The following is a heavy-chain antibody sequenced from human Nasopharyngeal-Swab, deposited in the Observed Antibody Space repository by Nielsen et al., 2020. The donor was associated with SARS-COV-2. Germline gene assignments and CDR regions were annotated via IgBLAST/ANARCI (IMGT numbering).Heavy chain of an antibody. CDR1: GFTFSSFG. Sequence: GESLKISCAASGFTFSSFGMHWVRQAPGKGLEWVAFIAHDASNEYYGDSVKGRFSTSRDSSKNTLYLQMDGLRGEDTAVYYCARDAPAHYGAFYWGRGTLVTVSS. V-gene: IGHV3-30*03. CDR2: IAHDASNE. CDR3: ARDAPAHYGAFY. J-gene: IGHJ4*02. D-gene: IGHD4-17*01.